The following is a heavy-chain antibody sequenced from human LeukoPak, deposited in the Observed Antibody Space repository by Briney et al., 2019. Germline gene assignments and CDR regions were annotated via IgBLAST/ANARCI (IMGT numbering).Heavy chain of an antibody. CDR1: GFTFPNYD. Sequence: GGSLRLSCAASGFTFPNYDMSWVRQAPGKGLEWVSTISDSGHDTSYADSVRGRFTISRDNSKNTLYLQMSSLRAEDTALYYCATGEYYFDFWGQGTLVTVSS. CDR2: ISDSGHDT. CDR3: ATGEYYFDF. D-gene: IGHD3-16*01. V-gene: IGHV3-23*01. J-gene: IGHJ4*02.